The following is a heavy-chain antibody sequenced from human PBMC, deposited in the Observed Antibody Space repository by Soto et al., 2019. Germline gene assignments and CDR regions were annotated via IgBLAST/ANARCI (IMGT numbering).Heavy chain of an antibody. D-gene: IGHD1-26*01. CDR2: IYPGDSDT. Sequence: GESLKISCKGSGYSFTSYWIGWVRQMPGKGLEWMGIIYPGDSDTRYSPSFQGQVTISADKSISTAYLQWSSLKASDTAMYYCARQKGESYILSAFDIWSQGTMVTVSS. CDR3: ARQKGESYILSAFDI. J-gene: IGHJ3*02. CDR1: GYSFTSYW. V-gene: IGHV5-51*01.